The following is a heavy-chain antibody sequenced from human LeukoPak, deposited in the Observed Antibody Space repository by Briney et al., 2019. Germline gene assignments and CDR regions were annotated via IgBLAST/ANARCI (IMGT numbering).Heavy chain of an antibody. V-gene: IGHV3-33*06. CDR2: IWYDGSNK. CDR1: GFTFSSYG. D-gene: IGHD1-7*01. CDR3: AKDREGQTGTLDY. Sequence: PGRSLRLSCAASGFTFSSYGMHWVRQAPGKGLEWVAVIWYDGSNKYYADSVKGRFTISRDNSKNTLYLQMNSLRAEDTAVYYCAKDREGQTGTLDYWGQGTLVTVSS. J-gene: IGHJ4*02.